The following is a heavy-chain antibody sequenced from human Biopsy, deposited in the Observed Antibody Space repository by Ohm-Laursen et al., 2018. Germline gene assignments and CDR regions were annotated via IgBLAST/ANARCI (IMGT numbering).Heavy chain of an antibody. D-gene: IGHD5-24*01. CDR3: ARAGVGSDGTDSYYYGMDA. Sequence: EASVKVSCKVSGNTFATYHIHWVRQAPGQGLEWMGVISPSGATTSFSQKFQGRITMTRDTSTGTVYMDLNSLGSEDTAVYYCARAGVGSDGTDSYYYGMDAWGPGTTVTVSS. CDR2: ISPSGATT. J-gene: IGHJ6*02. V-gene: IGHV1-46*01. CDR1: GNTFATYH.